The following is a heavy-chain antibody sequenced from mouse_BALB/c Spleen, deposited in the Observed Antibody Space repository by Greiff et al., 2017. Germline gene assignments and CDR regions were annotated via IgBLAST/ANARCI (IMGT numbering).Heavy chain of an antibody. CDR3: APILWQGWYFDV. D-gene: IGHD1-1*02. J-gene: IGHJ1*01. CDR2: INPYNGST. V-gene: IGHV1-31*01. Sequence: EVQLQQSGPELVKPGASVKISCKASGYSFTGYYMHWVKQSHVKSLEWIGRINPYNGSTSYNQNFKDKVSLTVDKSSSTAYMELHSLTSEDSAVYYCAPILWQGWYFDVWGAGTTVTVSS. CDR1: GYSFTGYY.